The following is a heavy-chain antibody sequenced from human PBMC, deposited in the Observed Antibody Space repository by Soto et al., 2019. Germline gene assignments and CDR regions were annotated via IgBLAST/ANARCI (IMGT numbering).Heavy chain of an antibody. CDR1: GYTFTGYY. D-gene: IGHD1-7*01. CDR3: ARDGITGTTGGAVNYYYYYLDV. V-gene: IGHV1-2*04. CDR2: INPNSGGT. Sequence: ASVKVSCKASGYTFTGYYMHWVRQAPGQGLEWMGWINPNSGGTNYAQKFQGWVTMTRDTSISTAYMELSRLRSDDTAVYHCARDGITGTTGGAVNYYYYYLDVRGKGSRVTVAS. J-gene: IGHJ6*03.